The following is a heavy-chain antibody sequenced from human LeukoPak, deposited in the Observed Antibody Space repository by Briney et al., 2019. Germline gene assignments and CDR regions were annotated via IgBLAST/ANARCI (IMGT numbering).Heavy chain of an antibody. CDR2: IYYGGST. CDR1: GGSISSYY. J-gene: IGHJ4*02. V-gene: IGHV4-59*08. D-gene: IGHD6-13*01. Sequence: SETLSLTCTVSGGSISSYYWSWIRQPPGKGLEWIGYIYYGGSTNYNPSLKSRVTISVDTSKNQFSLKLSSVTAADTAVYYCARLIGIAAAGIEYWGQGTLVTVSS. CDR3: ARLIGIAAAGIEY.